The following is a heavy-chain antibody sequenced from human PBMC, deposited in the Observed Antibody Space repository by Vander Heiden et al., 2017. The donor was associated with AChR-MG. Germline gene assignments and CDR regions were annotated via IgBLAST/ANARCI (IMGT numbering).Heavy chain of an antibody. J-gene: IGHJ5*02. D-gene: IGHD1-7*01. CDR1: GFTFKDAW. Sequence: DVHLVESGGGLVKPGGSLSLSCAVSGFTFKDAWMNWVRQAPGKGLEWIGRMKSNSDGGITDHAAPVKGRFTISRDDSKNTLYLQMDSLKTEDTGVYYCTTLSLWNYVLETWGQGSLVTVSS. CDR3: TTLSLWNYVLET. V-gene: IGHV3-15*01. CDR2: MKSNSDGGIT.